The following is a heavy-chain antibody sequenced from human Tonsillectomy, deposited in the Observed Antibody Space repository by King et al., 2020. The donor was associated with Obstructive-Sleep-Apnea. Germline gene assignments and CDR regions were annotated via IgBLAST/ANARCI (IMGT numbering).Heavy chain of an antibody. V-gene: IGHV3-23*04. CDR1: GFTFRSYA. D-gene: IGHD3-9*01. CDR3: AKDSMDYDTLTGPVDY. J-gene: IGHJ4*02. Sequence: VQLVESGGGLVQPGGPLRLSCAGSGFTFRSYAMSWVRQAPGKGLEWVSGISGSGGSTYYADSVKGRFTISRDNSKNTLYLQMNSLRAEDTAVYYCAKDSMDYDTLTGPVDYWGQGTLVTVSS. CDR2: ISGSGGST.